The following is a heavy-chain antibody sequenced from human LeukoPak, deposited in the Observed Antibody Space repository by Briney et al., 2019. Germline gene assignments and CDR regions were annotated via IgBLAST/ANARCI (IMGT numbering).Heavy chain of an antibody. CDR1: GYSFTSYW. J-gene: IGHJ5*02. CDR3: ARQKAVAGRAWFDP. D-gene: IGHD6-19*01. V-gene: IGHV5-51*01. CDR2: IFPGDSDT. Sequence: GESLKISCKASGYSFTSYWIGWVRQMPGKGLEWMGIIFPGDSDTRYSPSFQGQVTISADKSISTAYLQWSSLKASDTAMYYCARQKAVAGRAWFDPWGQGTLVTVSS.